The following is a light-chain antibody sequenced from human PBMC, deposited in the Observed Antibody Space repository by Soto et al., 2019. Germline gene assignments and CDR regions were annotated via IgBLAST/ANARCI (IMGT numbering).Light chain of an antibody. CDR3: QQYNQWPGT. V-gene: IGKV3-15*01. J-gene: IGKJ1*01. CDR1: QSISSN. CDR2: GAS. Sequence: EIVLTQSPATLSVSPGESATLSCRASQSISSNLAWYQQKPGQSPRLLIYGASSRATGVPVRFSGSGSGVAFTLPISGLQSEDFAVYHCQQYNQWPGTFGQGTKVDIK.